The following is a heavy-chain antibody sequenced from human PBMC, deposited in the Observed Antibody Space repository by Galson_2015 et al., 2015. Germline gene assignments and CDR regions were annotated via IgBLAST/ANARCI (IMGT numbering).Heavy chain of an antibody. CDR3: ARAQIQLWLYYYYGMDV. CDR2: IWYDGSNK. V-gene: IGHV3-33*01. D-gene: IGHD5-18*01. CDR1: GFTFSSYG. J-gene: IGHJ6*02. Sequence: SLRLSCAASGFTFSSYGMHWVRQAPGKGLEWVAVIWYDGSNKYYADSVKGRFTISRDNSKNTLYLQMNSLRAEDTAVYYCARAQIQLWLYYYYGMDVWGQGTTVTVSS.